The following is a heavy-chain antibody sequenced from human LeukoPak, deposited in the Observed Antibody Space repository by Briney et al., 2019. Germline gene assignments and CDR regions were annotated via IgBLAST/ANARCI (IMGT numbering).Heavy chain of an antibody. CDR3: ARGGAARLHFQN. J-gene: IGHJ1*01. V-gene: IGHV4-30-4*01. CDR2: IYYSGSI. Sequence: SQTLSLTCTVSGGSISSGDYYWSWIRQPPGKGLEWIGYIYYSGSIYYNPSLQSRVTISVDTSKNQSSLNLNSVTAADTAVYYCARGGAARLHFQNWGQAPLVTVSS. D-gene: IGHD6-6*01. CDR1: GGSISSGDYY.